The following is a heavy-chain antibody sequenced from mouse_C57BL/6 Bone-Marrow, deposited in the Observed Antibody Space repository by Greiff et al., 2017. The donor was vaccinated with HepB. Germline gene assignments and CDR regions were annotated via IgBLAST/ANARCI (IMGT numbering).Heavy chain of an antibody. CDR1: GYTFTSYW. CDR2: IDPSDSYT. V-gene: IGHV1-69*01. CDR3: ARFDYFDY. J-gene: IGHJ2*01. Sequence: QVQLKHPGAELVMPGASVKLSCKASGYTFTSYWMHWVKQRPGQGLEWIGEIDPSDSYTNYNQKFKGKSTLTVDKSSSTAYMQLSSLTSEDSAVYYCARFDYFDYWGQGTTLTVSS.